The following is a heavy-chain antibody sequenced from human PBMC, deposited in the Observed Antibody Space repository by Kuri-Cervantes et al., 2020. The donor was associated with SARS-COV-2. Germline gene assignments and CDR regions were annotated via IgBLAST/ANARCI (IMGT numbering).Heavy chain of an antibody. D-gene: IGHD6-19*01. CDR2: TFYRSKWHN. V-gene: IGHV6-1*01. CDR1: GDSVSSNSAA. CDR3: AGGSSGRDY. J-gene: IGHJ4*02. Sequence: SETLSLTCAISGDSVSSNSAAWSWIRQSPLRGLEWLGRTFYRSKWHNDYAVSVKGRITISPDTSKNQFSLRLNSVTPEDTAVYYCAGGSSGRDYWGQGTLVTVSS.